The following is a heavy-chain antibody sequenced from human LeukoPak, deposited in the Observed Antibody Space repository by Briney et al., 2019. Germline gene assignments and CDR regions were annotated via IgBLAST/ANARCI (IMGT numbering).Heavy chain of an antibody. V-gene: IGHV4-59*08. D-gene: IGHD6-19*01. Sequence: SETLSLTCTVSGGSISSYYRSWIRQPPGKGLEWIGYIYYSGSTNYNPSLKSRVTISVDTSKNQFSLKLSSVTAADTAVYYCARRHYSSGWYEDYWGQGTLVTVSS. J-gene: IGHJ4*02. CDR3: ARRHYSSGWYEDY. CDR2: IYYSGST. CDR1: GGSISSYY.